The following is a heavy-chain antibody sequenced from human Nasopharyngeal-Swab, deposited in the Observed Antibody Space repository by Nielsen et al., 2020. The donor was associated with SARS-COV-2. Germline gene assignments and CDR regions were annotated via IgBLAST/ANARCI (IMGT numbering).Heavy chain of an antibody. Sequence: SVKVSCKASGGTFSSYAISWVRQATGQGLEWMGGIIPIFGTANYAQKFQGRVTITADESTSTAYMELSSLRSEDTAVYYCARGLTTVTTYYYYGMDVWGQGTTVTVSS. CDR1: GGTFSSYA. D-gene: IGHD4-11*01. CDR2: IIPIFGTA. V-gene: IGHV1-69*13. CDR3: ARGLTTVTTYYYYGMDV. J-gene: IGHJ6*02.